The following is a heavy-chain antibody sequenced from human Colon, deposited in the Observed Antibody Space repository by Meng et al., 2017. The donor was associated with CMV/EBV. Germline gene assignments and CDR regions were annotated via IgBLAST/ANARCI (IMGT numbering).Heavy chain of an antibody. CDR1: GFSPTNKLNC. CDR3: VHRYSSSSGEVS. V-gene: IGHV2-5*02. Sequence: QIIFKASTPSLVKPTPTLTLTFTFSGFSPTNKLNCLGWIRQSPGKALEWLALIHGDDTEQYSPSLQSRLSATRDTSKNQVVLTLTDMDPVDTATYYCVHRYSSSSGEVSWGQGTLVTVSS. CDR2: IHGDDTE. D-gene: IGHD6-6*01. J-gene: IGHJ5*02.